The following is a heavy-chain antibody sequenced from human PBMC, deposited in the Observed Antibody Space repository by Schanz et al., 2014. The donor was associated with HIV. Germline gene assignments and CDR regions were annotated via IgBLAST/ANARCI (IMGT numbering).Heavy chain of an antibody. CDR2: ISYDGSYK. J-gene: IGHJ4*02. V-gene: IGHV3-30*18. CDR3: AKGGSYYDFWSGYSYYFDD. Sequence: QVQLVESGGGVVQPGRSLRLSCAASGFTFSSYGIHWVRQAPGKGLEWVAVISYDGSYKYYADSVKGRFTISRDNSKNTLYLQMNSLRAEDTAVYYCAKGGSYYDFWSGYSYYFDDWGQGTLVTVSS. D-gene: IGHD3-3*01. CDR1: GFTFSSYG.